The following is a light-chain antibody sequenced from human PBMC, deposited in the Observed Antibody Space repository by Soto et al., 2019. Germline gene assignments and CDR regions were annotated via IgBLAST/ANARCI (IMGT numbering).Light chain of an antibody. J-gene: IGKJ1*01. CDR3: QQYNSYSWT. CDR2: KAS. CDR1: ESISSW. Sequence: DIQMTQSPPTLSSSSGDRLAITCLASESISSWLAWYQQKPGKAPKLLMYKASSLESGVPSRFSGSGSGTEFTLTISSLQPDDFATYYCQQYNSYSWTVGQGTKV. V-gene: IGKV1-5*03.